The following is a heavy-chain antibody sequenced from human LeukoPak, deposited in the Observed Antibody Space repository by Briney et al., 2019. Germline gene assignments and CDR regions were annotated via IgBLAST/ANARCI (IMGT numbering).Heavy chain of an antibody. CDR3: ATLTGTRSWDSDY. D-gene: IGHD6-13*01. CDR1: GFSFKSYG. CDR2: IWYDGSNK. V-gene: IGHV3-33*01. Sequence: QPGRSLRLSCAASGFSFKSYGMHWVRQAPGKGLEWVAVIWYDGSNKYYADSVEGRFTISRDNPKNTLYLQMNSLRAEDTAVYYCATLTGTRSWDSDYWGQGTLVTVRS. J-gene: IGHJ4*02.